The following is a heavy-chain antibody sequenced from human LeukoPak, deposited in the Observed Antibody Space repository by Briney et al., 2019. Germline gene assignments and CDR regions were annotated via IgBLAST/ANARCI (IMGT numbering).Heavy chain of an antibody. V-gene: IGHV4-34*01. D-gene: IGHD3-22*01. CDR3: ARTYDTNGYTSDY. CDR2: ISQSGST. J-gene: IGHJ4*02. Sequence: SETLSLTCAVSGGSFSEYYWSWIRQPPGKGLEWIGEISQSGSTNYNPSLKTRVSISLDTSKNQFSLKVTSVTAADTASYYCARTYDTNGYTSDYWGQGALVTVSS. CDR1: GGSFSEYY.